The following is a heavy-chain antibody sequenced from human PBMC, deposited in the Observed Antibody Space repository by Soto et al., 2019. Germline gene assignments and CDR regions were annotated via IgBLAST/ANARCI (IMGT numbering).Heavy chain of an antibody. CDR1: GGSISSGGYY. CDR3: AREGYSSRCKWFDP. Sequence: QVQLQESGPGLVKPSQTLSLTCTVSGGSISSGGYYWSWIRQHPGKGLEWIGYIYYSGSTYYNPSLTSRVTXXVXTXTNQFSLKLSSVTAADTAVYYCAREGYSSRCKWFDPWGQGTLVTVSS. J-gene: IGHJ5*02. D-gene: IGHD6-13*01. V-gene: IGHV4-31*03. CDR2: IYYSGST.